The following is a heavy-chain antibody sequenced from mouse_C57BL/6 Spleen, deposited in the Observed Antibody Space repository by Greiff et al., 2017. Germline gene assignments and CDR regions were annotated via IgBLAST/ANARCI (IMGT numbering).Heavy chain of an antibody. CDR3: ARLGDYDGYYYAMDY. CDR1: GYTFTDYN. J-gene: IGHJ4*01. CDR2: INPNNGGT. Sequence: EVQLVESGPELVKPGASVKIPCKASGYTFTDYNMDWVKQSHGKSLEWIGDINPNNGGTIYNQKFKGKATLTVDKSSSTAYMELRSLTSEDTAVYYCARLGDYDGYYYAMDYWGQGTSVTVSS. D-gene: IGHD2-4*01. V-gene: IGHV1-18*01.